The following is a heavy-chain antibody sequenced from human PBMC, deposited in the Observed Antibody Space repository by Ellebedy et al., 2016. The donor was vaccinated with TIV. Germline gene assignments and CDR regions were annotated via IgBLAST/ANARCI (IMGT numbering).Heavy chain of an antibody. CDR1: GFTFSNFD. J-gene: IGHJ4*02. V-gene: IGHV3-30*18. D-gene: IGHD1-20*01. CDR2: ISHDGSLK. Sequence: LSLTCAASGFTFSNFDMDWVRQAPGKGLEWVAVISHDGSLKFYADSVKGRFSISRDNSKNTLYLQMNSLRVEDTAVYYCAKGKVDNWMDAGSLDYWGQGSLVTVSS. CDR3: AKGKVDNWMDAGSLDY.